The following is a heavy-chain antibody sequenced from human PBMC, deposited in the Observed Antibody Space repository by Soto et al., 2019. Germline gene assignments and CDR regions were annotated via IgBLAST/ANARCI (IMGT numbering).Heavy chain of an antibody. J-gene: IGHJ4*02. CDR2: ISAYNGNT. CDR1: GYTFTSYA. CDR3: ARSGPRAGY. Sequence: QVQLVQSGAEVKKPGASVKVSCKASGYTFTSYAISWVRQAPGQGLEWRGWISAYNGNTNYAQKLQGRVTMTTDTSTTTAYLLLRSLRASDTAAWYCARSGPRAGYWGQGTLVTVSS. D-gene: IGHD3-10*01. V-gene: IGHV1-18*01.